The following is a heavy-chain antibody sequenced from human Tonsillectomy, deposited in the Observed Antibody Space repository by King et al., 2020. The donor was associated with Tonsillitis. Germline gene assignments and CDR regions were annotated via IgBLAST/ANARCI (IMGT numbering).Heavy chain of an antibody. CDR2: IIPILDIT. Sequence: VQLVESGAEVKKPGSSVKVSCKVSGGTFSSYAISWVRQAPGQGLEWMGRIIPILDITNYAQKFQGRFTITADKSTSTAYLELSSLTSEDTAFYYCARDRDVGVPAAIRFYPRGQGTLVTVSS. CDR3: ARDRDVGVPAAIRFYP. V-gene: IGHV1-69*09. D-gene: IGHD2-2*01. J-gene: IGHJ5*02. CDR1: GGTFSSYA.